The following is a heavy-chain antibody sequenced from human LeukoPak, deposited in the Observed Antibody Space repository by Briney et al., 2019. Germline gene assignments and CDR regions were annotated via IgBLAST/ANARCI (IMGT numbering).Heavy chain of an antibody. CDR2: IYYSGSD. V-gene: IGHV4-59*02. J-gene: IGHJ6*03. D-gene: IGHD3-10*01. Sequence: PSETLSLTCSVSGGSVTIYYWSWIRQPPGKGLEWIGYIYYSGSDKYNPSLKNRITMSRDTSKNQLSLKLSSVTAADTAVYYCARVGLGSGSSTGNYYYMDVWGKGTTVTVSS. CDR3: ARVGLGSGSSTGNYYYMDV. CDR1: GGSVTIYY.